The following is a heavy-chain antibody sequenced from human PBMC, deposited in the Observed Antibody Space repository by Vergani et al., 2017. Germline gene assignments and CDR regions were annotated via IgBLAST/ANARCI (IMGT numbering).Heavy chain of an antibody. Sequence: QVQLQESGPGLVKPSETLSLTCTVSGGSISSYYWSWIRQPPGKGLEWIGYIYYSGSTNYNPALKRRVTISVDTSKNQFSLKLSSVTAADTAVYYCARGFGYSYGLGYFDYWGQGTLVTVSS. J-gene: IGHJ4*02. CDR3: ARGFGYSYGLGYFDY. CDR1: GGSISSYY. D-gene: IGHD5-18*01. CDR2: IYYSGST. V-gene: IGHV4-59*01.